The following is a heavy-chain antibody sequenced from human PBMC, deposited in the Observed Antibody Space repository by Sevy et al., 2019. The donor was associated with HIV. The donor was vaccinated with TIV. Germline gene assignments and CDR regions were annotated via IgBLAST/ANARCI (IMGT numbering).Heavy chain of an antibody. Sequence: GGSLRLSCAASGFTFSSYSMNWVRQAPGKGLEWVSSISSSSSYIYYADSLKGRFTISRANAKNSLYLQMNSLRAEDTAVYYCARERIPAAINYYYGMYVWGQGTTVTVSS. CDR1: GFTFSSYS. J-gene: IGHJ6*02. D-gene: IGHD2-2*02. CDR3: ARERIPAAINYYYGMYV. V-gene: IGHV3-21*01. CDR2: ISSSSSYI.